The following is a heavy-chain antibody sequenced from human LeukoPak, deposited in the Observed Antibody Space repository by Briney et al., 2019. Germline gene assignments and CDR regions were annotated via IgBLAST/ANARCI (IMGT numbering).Heavy chain of an antibody. CDR1: GYTFTSYG. V-gene: IGHV1-18*01. CDR3: ARRWGIAAAGQDDFDY. D-gene: IGHD6-13*01. Sequence: ASVKVSCKASGYTFTSYGISWVRQAPGQGLEWMGWISAYNGYTKATQKFQDRFIMTTDTSTNTAYMELRSLTSDDTAVYFCARRWGIAAAGQDDFDYWGQGTLVTVSS. J-gene: IGHJ4*02. CDR2: ISAYNGYT.